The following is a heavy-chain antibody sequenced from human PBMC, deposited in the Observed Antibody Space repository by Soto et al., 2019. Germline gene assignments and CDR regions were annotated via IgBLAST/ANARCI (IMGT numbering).Heavy chain of an antibody. CDR3: AREPYDILTGYTLGYYYYGMDV. J-gene: IGHJ6*02. Sequence: QVQLVQSGAEVKKPGSSVKVSCKASGGTFSSYTISWVRQAPGQGLEWMGRIIPILGIANYAQKFQGRVTITADKSTSTANMELSSLRSEDTAVYYCAREPYDILTGYTLGYYYYGMDVWGQGTTVTVSS. CDR2: IIPILGIA. CDR1: GGTFSSYT. D-gene: IGHD3-9*01. V-gene: IGHV1-69*08.